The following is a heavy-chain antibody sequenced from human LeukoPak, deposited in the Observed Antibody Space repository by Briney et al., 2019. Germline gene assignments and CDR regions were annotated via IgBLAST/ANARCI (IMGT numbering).Heavy chain of an antibody. V-gene: IGHV4-31*03. CDR3: ARVPLYQDYYDSSGYFDY. D-gene: IGHD3-22*01. Sequence: KPSETLSLTCTVSGDSISSGGYYWSWIRQLPGEGLEWIGYIYYSGTSYCNPSLKSRVTISVDKSKNQFSLKLSSVTAADTAVYYCARVPLYQDYYDSSGYFDYWGQGTLVTVSS. J-gene: IGHJ4*02. CDR2: IYYSGTS. CDR1: GDSISSGGYY.